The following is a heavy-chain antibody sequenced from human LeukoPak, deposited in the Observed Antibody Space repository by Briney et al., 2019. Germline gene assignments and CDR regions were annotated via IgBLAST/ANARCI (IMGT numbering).Heavy chain of an antibody. D-gene: IGHD2/OR15-2a*01. CDR1: GGSISSSSYY. Sequence: SSETLSLTCTVSGGSISSSSYYWGWIRQPPGKGLEWIGSIYYSGSTYHNPSLKSRVTISVDTSKNQFSLKLSSVTAADTAVYYCARPLWEEDYFDYWGQGTLVTVSS. CDR2: IYYSGST. J-gene: IGHJ4*02. V-gene: IGHV4-39*01. CDR3: ARPLWEEDYFDY.